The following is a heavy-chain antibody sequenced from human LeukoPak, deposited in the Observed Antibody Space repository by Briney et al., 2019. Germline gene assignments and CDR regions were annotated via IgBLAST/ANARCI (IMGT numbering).Heavy chain of an antibody. D-gene: IGHD3-22*01. J-gene: IGHJ4*02. CDR2: ISYDGSNK. V-gene: IGHV3-30*18. CDR1: GFTFSSYG. Sequence: GGSPRLSCAASGFTFSSYGMHWVRQAPGKGLEWVAVISYDGSNKYYADSVKGRFTISRDNSKNTLYLQMNSLRAEDTAVYYCAKDYYDSSGYYLPVGYWGQGTLVTVSS. CDR3: AKDYYDSSGYYLPVGY.